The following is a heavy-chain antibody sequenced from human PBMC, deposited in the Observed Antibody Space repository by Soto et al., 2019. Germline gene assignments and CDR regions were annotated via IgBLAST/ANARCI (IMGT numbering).Heavy chain of an antibody. V-gene: IGHV3-7*01. Sequence: EVQLVESGGGLVQPGGSLRLSCAASGFTFSTYWMTWVRQPPGKGLEWVANMDQDGSETYYVDSVRGRFTVSRDNAKNQLYLQMNSLRVEDTAVYYCVCWGNFFISWGRETLVTVSP. D-gene: IGHD3-16*01. CDR3: VCWGNFFIS. CDR2: MDQDGSET. J-gene: IGHJ4*02. CDR1: GFTFSTYW.